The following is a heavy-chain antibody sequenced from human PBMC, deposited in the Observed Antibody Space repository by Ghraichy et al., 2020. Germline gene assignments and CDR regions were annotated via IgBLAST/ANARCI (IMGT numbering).Heavy chain of an antibody. CDR1: GFTFDDYG. CDR2: INWNGGST. V-gene: IGHV3-20*04. J-gene: IGHJ4*02. Sequence: GESLNISCAASGFTFDDYGMSWVRQAPGKGLEWVSGINWNGGSTGYADSVKGRFTISRDNAKNSLYLQMNSLRAEDTALYYCARSSSGYDFWSGYPLFDYWGQGTLVTVSS. D-gene: IGHD3-3*01. CDR3: ARSSSGYDFWSGYPLFDY.